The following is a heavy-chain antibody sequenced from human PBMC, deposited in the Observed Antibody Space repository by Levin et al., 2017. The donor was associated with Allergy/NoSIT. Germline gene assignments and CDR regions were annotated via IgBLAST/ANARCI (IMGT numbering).Heavy chain of an antibody. CDR1: GYSFTSYW. Sequence: KVSCKGSGYSFTSYWIGWVRQMPGKGLEWMGIIYPGDSDTRYSPSFQGQVTISADKSISTAYLQWSSLKASDTAMYYCARHEGGYYDILTGYYRIAFDIWGQGTMVTVSS. CDR3: ARHEGGYYDILTGYYRIAFDI. CDR2: IYPGDSDT. J-gene: IGHJ3*02. D-gene: IGHD3-9*01. V-gene: IGHV5-51*01.